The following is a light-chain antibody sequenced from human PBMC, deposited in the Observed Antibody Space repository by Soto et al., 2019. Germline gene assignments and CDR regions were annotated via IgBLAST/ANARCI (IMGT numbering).Light chain of an antibody. CDR1: QSVSNN. J-gene: IGKJ5*01. Sequence: EIVMTQSPATLSVSPGERATLSCRASQSVSNNLAWYQQKPGQAPRLLIYYASTRATGVPARFSGSGSGTEFTLTISSLQSEDFALYYCQQYNNWPPITFGQGTRLETK. V-gene: IGKV3-15*01. CDR3: QQYNNWPPIT. CDR2: YAS.